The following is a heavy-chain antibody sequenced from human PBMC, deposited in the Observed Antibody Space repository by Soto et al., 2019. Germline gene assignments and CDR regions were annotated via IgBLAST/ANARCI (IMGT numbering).Heavy chain of an antibody. V-gene: IGHV3-33*01. CDR3: ARDLRTGGIEAAAYTYYYYSGMDV. Sequence: PGGLLRHSCAVSGFSCRSCRMDSVRQAPGKGLEWVAVLWYVGSNKSYADSVKGRFTISRDNSNNTLYLQMNSLRAEDTAVYYCARDLRTGGIEAAAYTYYYYSGMDVWGQGTTVNVSS. D-gene: IGHD6-13*01. CDR2: LWYVGSNK. J-gene: IGHJ6*02. CDR1: GFSCRSCR.